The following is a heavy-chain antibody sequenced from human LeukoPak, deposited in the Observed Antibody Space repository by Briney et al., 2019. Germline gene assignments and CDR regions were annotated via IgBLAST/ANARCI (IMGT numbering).Heavy chain of an antibody. Sequence: GGSLRLSCAASGFTFSSYEMNWVRQAPGKGLEWVSYISSSGSTQYYADSVKGRFSISRDNSKNTLYLQVNSLRADDTAVYYCANSGLNRFEYWGQGALVTVPS. CDR2: ISSSGSTQ. V-gene: IGHV3-48*03. J-gene: IGHJ4*02. CDR3: ANSGLNRFEY. CDR1: GFTFSSYE. D-gene: IGHD2-15*01.